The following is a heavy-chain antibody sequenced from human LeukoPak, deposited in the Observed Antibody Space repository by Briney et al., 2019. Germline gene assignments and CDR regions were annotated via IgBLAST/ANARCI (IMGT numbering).Heavy chain of an antibody. D-gene: IGHD1-1*01. CDR3: ARGVGENDWFDP. J-gene: IGHJ5*02. CDR1: GFTFSSYA. CDR2: ISGSGGST. Sequence: GGSLRLSCAASGFTFSSYAMSWVRQAPGKGLEWVSAISGSGGSTYYADSVKGRFTISRDNSKNTLYLQMNSLRAEDTAVYYCARGVGENDWFDPWGQGTLVTVSS. V-gene: IGHV3-23*01.